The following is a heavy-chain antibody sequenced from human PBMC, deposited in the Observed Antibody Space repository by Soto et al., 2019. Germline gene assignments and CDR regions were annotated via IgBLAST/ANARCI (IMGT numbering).Heavy chain of an antibody. V-gene: IGHV4-61*01. CDR3: ATSYGNAWYTF. J-gene: IGHJ4*02. D-gene: IGHD6-13*01. Sequence: SETLSLTCTVSGGSVSSGSYYWSWIRQPPGKGLEWIGYIYYSGSTNYNPSLKSRVTISVDTSKNQFSLKLSSVTAADTAVYYCATSYGNAWYTFWGQGTQVTVSS. CDR1: GGSVSSGSYY. CDR2: IYYSGST.